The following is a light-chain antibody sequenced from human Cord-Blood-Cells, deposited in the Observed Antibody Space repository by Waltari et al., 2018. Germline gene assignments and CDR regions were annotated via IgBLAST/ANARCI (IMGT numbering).Light chain of an antibody. CDR3: AAWDDSLSGWV. CDR1: SSNIGSNY. CDR2: RNN. V-gene: IGLV1-47*01. Sequence: QSVLTQPPPASGTPGQRATISCSGSSSNIGSNYVYWYQQLPGTAPKLLIYRNNQRPSGVPDRFSGSKSGTSASLAISGLRSEDEADYYCAAWDDSLSGWVFGGGTKLTVL. J-gene: IGLJ3*02.